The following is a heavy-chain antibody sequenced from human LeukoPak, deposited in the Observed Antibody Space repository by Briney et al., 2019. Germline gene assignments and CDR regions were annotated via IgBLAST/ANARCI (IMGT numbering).Heavy chain of an antibody. V-gene: IGHV3-49*03. CDR2: IRSKDHGGTT. CDR3: TRDPHHYHGNAHDC. D-gene: IGHD4-23*01. CDR1: GFTFGDYA. Sequence: GGSLRLSCTASGFTFGDYALSWFRQAPGKGLEWLSFIRSKDHGGTTEYAASVKGRFTISRDDSNSIAYLQMNSLIIEDTAVYSCTRDPHHYHGNAHDCFGHGIQVTDSS. J-gene: IGHJ4*01.